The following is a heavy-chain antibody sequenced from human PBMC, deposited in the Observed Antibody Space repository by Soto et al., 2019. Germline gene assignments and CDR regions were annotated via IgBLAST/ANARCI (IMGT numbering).Heavy chain of an antibody. V-gene: IGHV3-74*01. D-gene: IGHD3-22*01. J-gene: IGHJ3*02. CDR3: ARDTYYYDSSDHFSADAFDI. Sequence: PGGSLRLSCAASGFTSSSYWTHWVRQAPGKGLVWVSRISNDGSSTNYADSVKGRFTISRDNAKNTVYLQMNSLRAEDTAVYYCARDTYYYDSSDHFSADAFDIWGQGTMVTV. CDR1: GFTSSSYW. CDR2: ISNDGSST.